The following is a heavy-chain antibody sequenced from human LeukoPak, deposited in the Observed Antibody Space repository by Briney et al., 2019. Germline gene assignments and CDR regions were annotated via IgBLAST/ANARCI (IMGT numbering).Heavy chain of an antibody. CDR1: GYTFTGYY. CDR3: ARAPPYYSDSSGYYLPDYYYYGMDV. D-gene: IGHD3-22*01. CDR2: INPNSGGT. J-gene: IGHJ6*02. V-gene: IGHV1-2*02. Sequence: ASVKVSCKASGYTFTGYYMHWVRQAPGQGLEWMGWINPNSGGTNYAQKFQGRVTMTRDTSISTAYMELSRLRSDDTAVYYCARAPPYYSDSSGYYLPDYYYYGMDVWGQGTTVTVSS.